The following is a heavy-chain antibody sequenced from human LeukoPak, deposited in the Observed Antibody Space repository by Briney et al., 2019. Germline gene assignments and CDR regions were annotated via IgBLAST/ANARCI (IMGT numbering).Heavy chain of an antibody. J-gene: IGHJ5*02. D-gene: IGHD4-17*01. CDR2: IYYCGST. CDR3: ARDDGDSVGGFDP. V-gene: IGHV4-59*01. Sequence: SETLSLTCTVSGCSISSYYWSWIRQPPGKGLEWIGYIYYCGSTNNNPTPKSRVTISVDTTKNQFSLKLSSVTAADTAVYYCARDDGDSVGGFDPGGQGPWVTVS. CDR1: GCSISSYY.